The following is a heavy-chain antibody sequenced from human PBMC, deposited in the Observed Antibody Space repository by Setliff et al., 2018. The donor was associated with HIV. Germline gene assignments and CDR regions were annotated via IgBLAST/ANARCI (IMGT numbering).Heavy chain of an antibody. CDR1: GYTFTSYD. CDR2: MNPNSGNT. D-gene: IGHD6-19*01. J-gene: IGHJ5*02. Sequence: ASVKVSCKASGYTFTSYDINWVRQATGQGLEWMGWMNPNSGNTNYAQKLQGRVTMTTDTSTSTAYMEVRSLRSDDAAVYYCAREPSGWYSKDNRFDPWGQGTLVTVSS. CDR3: AREPSGWYSKDNRFDP. V-gene: IGHV1-18*01.